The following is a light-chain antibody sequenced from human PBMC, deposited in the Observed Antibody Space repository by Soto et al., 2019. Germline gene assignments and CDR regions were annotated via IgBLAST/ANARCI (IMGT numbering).Light chain of an antibody. CDR1: QRVSHK. V-gene: IGKV3-15*01. J-gene: IGKJ5*01. Sequence: TPRSPPTPPGCPRAIXPLSSXASQRVSHKLTWYQQKPGQAPRLLIYDTATRATGISPRFSGSGSWTEFTLTISSLQSADSAVYYCQQYSSCPPFTFGQGTRLEI. CDR2: DTA. CDR3: QQYSSCPPFT.